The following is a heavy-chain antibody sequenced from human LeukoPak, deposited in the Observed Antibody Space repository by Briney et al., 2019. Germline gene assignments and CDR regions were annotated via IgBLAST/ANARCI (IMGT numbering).Heavy chain of an antibody. Sequence: SETLSLTCTVSGGSISSSSYYWGWIRQPPGKGLEWIGSIYYSGSTYYNPSLKSRVTISVDTSKNQFSLKLSSVTAEDTALYYCARAGWVGYSGYDYIQNYYYYYYMDVWGKGTTVTVSS. CDR2: IYYSGST. CDR3: ARAGWVGYSGYDYIQNYYYYYYMDV. J-gene: IGHJ6*03. CDR1: GGSISSSSYY. V-gene: IGHV4-39*07. D-gene: IGHD5-12*01.